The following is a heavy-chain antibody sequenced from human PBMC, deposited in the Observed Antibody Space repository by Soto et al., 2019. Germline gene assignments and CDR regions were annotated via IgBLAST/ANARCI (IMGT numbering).Heavy chain of an antibody. V-gene: IGHV2-5*02. D-gene: IGHD1-1*01. CDR2: IYGDDEK. CDR1: GFSLTSSGVA. J-gene: IGHJ5*02. Sequence: QITLKESGPTLVRPTQTLTLTCVFSGFSLTSSGVAVGWFRQPPGKAPEWLAVIYGDDEKRYSPSLKSRLTIIKDTSKNLLFLKMTNIDPVDTATYFCAHKYQQPGLFASNWFDPWGQGVLVTVSS. CDR3: AHKYQQPGLFASNWFDP.